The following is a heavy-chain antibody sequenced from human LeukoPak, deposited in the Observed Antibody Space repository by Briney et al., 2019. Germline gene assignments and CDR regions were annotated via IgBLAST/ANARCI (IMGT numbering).Heavy chain of an antibody. V-gene: IGHV4-39*01. J-gene: IGHJ4*02. D-gene: IGHD5-12*01. CDR1: GGSISSSSYY. CDR3: ARPDGGYDTVRY. CDR2: SYYSGST. Sequence: SETLSLTCTVSGGSISSSSYYWGWIRQPPGKGLEWIGSSYYSGSTYYNPSLKSRVTISVDTSKNQFSLKLSSVTAADTAVYYCARPDGGYDTVRYWGQGTLVTVSS.